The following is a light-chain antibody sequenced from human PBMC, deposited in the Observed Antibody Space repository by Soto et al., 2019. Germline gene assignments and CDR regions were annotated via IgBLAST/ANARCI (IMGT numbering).Light chain of an antibody. J-gene: IGLJ1*01. V-gene: IGLV2-14*01. CDR1: SSDVGDYNY. CDR2: DVS. CDR3: RSYTRSSTFYV. Sequence: LTQPASVSGSPGQSVTISCTGTSSDVGDYNYVSWYQHHPGKAPKLMIYDVSNRPSGVSNRFSGSKSGNTASLTISGLQAEDEADYYCRSYTRSSTFYVFGTGTKVTVL.